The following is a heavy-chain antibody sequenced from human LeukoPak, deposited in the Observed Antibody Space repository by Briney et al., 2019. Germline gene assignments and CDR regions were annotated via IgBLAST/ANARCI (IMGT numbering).Heavy chain of an antibody. J-gene: IGHJ4*02. CDR2: ISSSSSYI. CDR3: AREQWQDY. D-gene: IGHD6-19*01. CDR1: GFTFSSYS. Sequence: GGSLRLSCAASGFTFSSYSMNWVRQAPGKGLGWVSSISSSSSYIYYADSVKGRFTISRDTAKNSLYLQMNSLRAEDTAVYFCAREQWQDYWGQGTLVTVSS. V-gene: IGHV3-21*01.